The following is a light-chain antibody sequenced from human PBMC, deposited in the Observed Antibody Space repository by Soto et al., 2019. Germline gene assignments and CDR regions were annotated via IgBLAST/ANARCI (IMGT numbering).Light chain of an antibody. CDR3: QHYGRSPIT. Sequence: EIVLTQSPGTLSLSPGERATLSCRAGQRFNTSLAWYQLNPGQAPRLLISGASSRATGIPDRFSGSGSATDFTLTISRLEPEDFALYYCQHYGRSPITFGQGTRLEIK. V-gene: IGKV3-20*01. CDR1: QRFNTS. J-gene: IGKJ5*01. CDR2: GAS.